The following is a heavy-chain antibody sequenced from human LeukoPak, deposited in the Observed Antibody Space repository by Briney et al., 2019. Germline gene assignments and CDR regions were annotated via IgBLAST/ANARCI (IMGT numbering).Heavy chain of an antibody. CDR1: SGSISTGNYY. CDR2: IFYSGST. Sequence: SETLSLTCTVSSGSISTGNYYWGWVRQPPGKALEWIGNIFYSGSTYYSPSLKRRISISVDTSKNQFSLKLSSVTAADTAVYYCARTTEGGYTYNYFYYYYMDVWGKGTTVTISS. V-gene: IGHV4-39*07. D-gene: IGHD5-18*01. J-gene: IGHJ6*03. CDR3: ARTTEGGYTYNYFYYYYMDV.